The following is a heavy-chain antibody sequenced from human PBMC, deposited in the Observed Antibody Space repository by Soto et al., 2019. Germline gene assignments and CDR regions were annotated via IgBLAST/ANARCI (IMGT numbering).Heavy chain of an antibody. D-gene: IGHD2-15*01. J-gene: IGHJ6*02. Sequence: ASVKVSCKSSGYTFTSYGISWVRQAPGQGLEWMGWISAYNGNTNYAQKLQGRVTMTTDTSTSTAYMELRSLRSDDTAVYYCLRYCSGGSCYFSDNYYYGMDVWGQGTTVTVSS. CDR3: LRYCSGGSCYFSDNYYYGMDV. CDR1: GYTFTSYG. CDR2: ISAYNGNT. V-gene: IGHV1-18*01.